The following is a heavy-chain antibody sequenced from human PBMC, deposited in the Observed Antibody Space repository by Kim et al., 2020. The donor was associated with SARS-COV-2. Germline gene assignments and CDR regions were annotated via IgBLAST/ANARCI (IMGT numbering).Heavy chain of an antibody. CDR2: IRNSGDNT. J-gene: IGHJ6*03. CDR1: GFTFSSFG. Sequence: GGSLRLSCAPSGFTFSSFGMSWVRQAPGKGLEWVSAIRNSGDNTYHADSVKGRVTTSRDNSKNTLYLQMNSLRAEDTATYYCARRGREYYMDVWGKGTTVTVSS. V-gene: IGHV3-23*01. CDR3: ARRGREYYMDV. D-gene: IGHD3-16*01.